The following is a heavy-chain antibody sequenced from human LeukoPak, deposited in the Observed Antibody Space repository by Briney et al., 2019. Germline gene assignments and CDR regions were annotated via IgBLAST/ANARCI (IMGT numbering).Heavy chain of an antibody. CDR3: GKRLGDGTYPFQY. CDR2: IYSGGST. V-gene: IGHV3-53*05. J-gene: IGHJ4*02. D-gene: IGHD3-16*01. Sequence: GGSLRLSCAASGFTVSSNYMSWVRQAPGKGLEWVSVIYSGGSTYYADSVKGRFTISRDNSKNTLYLQMNSLRTDDTAVYYCGKRLGDGTYPFQYWGQGTLVTVSS. CDR1: GFTVSSNY.